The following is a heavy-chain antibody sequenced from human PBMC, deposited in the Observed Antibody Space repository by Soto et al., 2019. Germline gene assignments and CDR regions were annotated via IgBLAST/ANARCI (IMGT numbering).Heavy chain of an antibody. CDR1: GFTFSSYG. V-gene: IGHV3-23*01. D-gene: IGHD4-17*01. Sequence: PGGSLRLSCAVSGFTFSSYGMCWVRQAPGKGLECVSAISDSGGSTYYADSVKGRFTISRDSSKKTVHLRMNSLRAEDTAVYSCAKDWSPGDYGLRGFDSWGQGTQVTVSS. CDR2: ISDSGGST. J-gene: IGHJ4*02. CDR3: AKDWSPGDYGLRGFDS.